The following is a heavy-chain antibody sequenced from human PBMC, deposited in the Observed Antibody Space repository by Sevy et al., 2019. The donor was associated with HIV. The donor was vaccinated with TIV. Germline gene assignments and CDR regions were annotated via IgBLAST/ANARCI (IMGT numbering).Heavy chain of an antibody. CDR2: ISSSGSTI. V-gene: IGHV3-11*01. D-gene: IGHD3-10*01. Sequence: GGSLRLSCAASGFTFSDYYMSWIRQAPGKGLEWVSYISSSGSTIYYADSVKGRFTISRDNAKNSLYLQMNSLRAEDTAVDYCARDLVITMVRGQSYYYYYYGMDVWGQGTTVTVSS. CDR3: ARDLVITMVRGQSYYYYYYGMDV. J-gene: IGHJ6*02. CDR1: GFTFSDYY.